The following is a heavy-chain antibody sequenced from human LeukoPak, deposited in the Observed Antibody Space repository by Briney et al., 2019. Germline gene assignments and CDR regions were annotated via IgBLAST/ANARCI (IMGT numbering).Heavy chain of an antibody. J-gene: IGHJ6*04. CDR1: GFTFSSDG. D-gene: IGHD3-10*02. CDR3: AELGITMIGGV. V-gene: IGHV3-23*01. CDR2: ISGSGGST. Sequence: GGSLRLSCAASGFTFSSDGMSWVRQAPGKGLEWVSAISGSGGSTYYADSVKGRFTISRDNSNNTLYLQMNSLRAEDTAVYYCAELGITMIGGVWGKGTTVTISS.